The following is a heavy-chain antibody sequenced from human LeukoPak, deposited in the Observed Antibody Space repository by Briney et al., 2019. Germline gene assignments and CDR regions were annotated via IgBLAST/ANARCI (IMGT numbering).Heavy chain of an antibody. CDR1: GFTFSSYS. J-gene: IGHJ4*02. CDR3: ARDSGSYAR. CDR2: ISIGSSSI. V-gene: IGHV3-48*04. D-gene: IGHD1-26*01. Sequence: GGSLRLSCAASGFTFSSYSMSWFRQAPGKGLEWVSHISIGSSSIYYADSVKGRFTISRDNTKNSLYLQMNSLRAEDTAVYFCARDSGSYARWGQGTPVTVSS.